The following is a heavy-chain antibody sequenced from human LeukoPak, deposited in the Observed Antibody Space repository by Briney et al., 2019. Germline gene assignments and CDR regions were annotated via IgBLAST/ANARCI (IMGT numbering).Heavy chain of an antibody. J-gene: IGHJ4*02. D-gene: IGHD6-19*01. CDR2: INPNSGGT. V-gene: IGHV1-2*02. Sequence: ASVKVSCKASRYIFTSYYIHWVRQAPGQGLEWMGWINPNSGGTNYAQKFQGRVTMTRDTSISTAYMELSRLRSDDTAVYYCARDHGAYSSGWFDYWGQGTLVTVSS. CDR1: RYIFTSYY. CDR3: ARDHGAYSSGWFDY.